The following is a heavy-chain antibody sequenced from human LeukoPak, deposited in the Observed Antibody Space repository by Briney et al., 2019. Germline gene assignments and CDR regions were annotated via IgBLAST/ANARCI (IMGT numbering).Heavy chain of an antibody. CDR1: GDSVSSNSAA. D-gene: IGHD2-15*01. Sequence: SQTLSLTCAISGDSVSSNSAAWNWIRQSPSRGLEWLGRTYYRSKRYNDYAVSVKSRITINPDTSKNQFSLRLNSVTPEDTAVYYCARGPVVWYCSGGSCYGPGAFDIWGQGTMVTVSS. CDR2: TYYRSKRYN. J-gene: IGHJ3*02. CDR3: ARGPVVWYCSGGSCYGPGAFDI. V-gene: IGHV6-1*01.